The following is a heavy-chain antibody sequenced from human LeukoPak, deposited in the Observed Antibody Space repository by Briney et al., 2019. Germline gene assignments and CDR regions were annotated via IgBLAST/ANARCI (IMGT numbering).Heavy chain of an antibody. CDR1: GFTFSSYA. V-gene: IGHV3-30*04. Sequence: PGRSLRLSCAASGFTFSSYAMHWVRQAPGKGLEWVAVISYDGSNKYYADSVKGQFTISRDNSKNTLYLQMNSLRAEDTAVYYCARDRYGMDVWGKGTTVTVSS. CDR3: ARDRYGMDV. CDR2: ISYDGSNK. J-gene: IGHJ6*04.